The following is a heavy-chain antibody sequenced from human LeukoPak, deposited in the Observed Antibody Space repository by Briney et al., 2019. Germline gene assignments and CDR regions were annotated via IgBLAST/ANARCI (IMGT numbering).Heavy chain of an antibody. D-gene: IGHD4-17*01. V-gene: IGHV4-39*01. CDR3: ASPLGYGDPGGDAFDI. Sequence: SETLSLTCTVSGGSISSSSYYWGWIRQPPGKGLEWIGSIYYSGSTYYNPSLKSRVTISVDTSKSQFSLKLSSVTAADTAMYYCASPLGYGDPGGDAFDIWGQGTMVTVSS. CDR1: GGSISSSSYY. CDR2: IYYSGST. J-gene: IGHJ3*02.